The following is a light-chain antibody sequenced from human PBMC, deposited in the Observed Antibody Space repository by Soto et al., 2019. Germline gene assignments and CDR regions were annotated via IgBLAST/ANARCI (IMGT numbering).Light chain of an antibody. CDR3: QQYNSSPIT. V-gene: IGKV1-5*03. J-gene: IGKJ4*01. CDR1: QSIGAS. Sequence: DIQMTQSPSTLYESVGDRVTITCRASQSIGASLAWFQQKPGKAPNLLIYKASSLESGVPSRFSGSGSGTEFTLTISTLQPDDFATYYCQQYNSSPITFGGGTKVEIK. CDR2: KAS.